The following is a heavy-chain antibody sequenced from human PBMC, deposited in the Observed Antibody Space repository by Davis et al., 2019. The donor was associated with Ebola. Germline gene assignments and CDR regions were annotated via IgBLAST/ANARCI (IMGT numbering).Heavy chain of an antibody. D-gene: IGHD6-13*01. CDR2: ISAYNGNT. V-gene: IGHV1-18*04. Sequence: AASVKVSCKASGYTFTSYGISWVRQAPGLGLEWMGWISAYNGNTNYAQKLQGRVTMTTDTSTSTAYMELRSLRSDDTAVYYCATTIAALGWFDPWGQGTLVTVSS. J-gene: IGHJ5*02. CDR1: GYTFTSYG. CDR3: ATTIAALGWFDP.